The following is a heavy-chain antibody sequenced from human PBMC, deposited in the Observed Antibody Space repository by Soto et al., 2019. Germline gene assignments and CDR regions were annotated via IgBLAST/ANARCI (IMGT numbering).Heavy chain of an antibody. Sequence: GVSQRVPSAASPLTCNSSRMNGIADAPGKGLEWVSSISGVGGTTYYAVAVKGRFTISRDNSKNTLFLQIKSLRVEDTTVFSCATRACSVAGLFDFWGPGALVTVS. CDR2: ISGVGGTT. CDR1: PLTCNSSR. D-gene: IGHD6-19*01. V-gene: IGHV3-23*01. CDR3: ATRACSVAGLFDF. J-gene: IGHJ4*02.